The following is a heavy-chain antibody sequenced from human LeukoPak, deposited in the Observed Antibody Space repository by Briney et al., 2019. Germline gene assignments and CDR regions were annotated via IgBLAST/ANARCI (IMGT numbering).Heavy chain of an antibody. J-gene: IGHJ3*02. D-gene: IGHD2-15*01. CDR1: GYSLTELF. Sequence: ASVKVSCKVSGYSLTELFMHWVRQAPGKGLEWMGGFDPEDGETIYAQKFQGRVTMTEDTSTDTAYMELSSLRSEDTAVYYCATDDAIRYCSGGSCYGAFDIWGQGTMVTVSS. CDR3: ATDDAIRYCSGGSCYGAFDI. CDR2: FDPEDGET. V-gene: IGHV1-24*01.